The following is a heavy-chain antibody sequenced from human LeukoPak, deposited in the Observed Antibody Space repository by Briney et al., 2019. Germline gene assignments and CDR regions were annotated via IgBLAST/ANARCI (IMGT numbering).Heavy chain of an antibody. CDR1: GGTFSSYA. CDR2: IIPILGIA. CDR3: ARVQAAAAGTCVDY. V-gene: IGHV1-69*04. Sequence: SVKVSCKASGGTFSSYAISWVRQAPGQGLEWMGRIIPILGIANYAQKFQGRITITADKSTSTAYMELSSLRSEDTAVYYCARVQAAAAGTCVDYWGQGTLVTVSS. D-gene: IGHD6-13*01. J-gene: IGHJ4*02.